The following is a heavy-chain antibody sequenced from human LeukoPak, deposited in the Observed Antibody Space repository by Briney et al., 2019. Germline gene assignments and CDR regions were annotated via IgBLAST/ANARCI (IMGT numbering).Heavy chain of an antibody. CDR2: IYSGGST. D-gene: IGHD2-2*02. V-gene: IGHV3-66*01. CDR1: GFTVSSNY. J-gene: IGHJ4*02. Sequence: GGSLRLSCAASGFTVSSNYMSWVRQAPGKGLEWVSVIYSGGSTYYADSVKGRFTISRDNSKNTLYLQMNSLRAEDTAVYYCATCSSTSCYIGPYYFDYWGQGTLVTASS. CDR3: ATCSSTSCYIGPYYFDY.